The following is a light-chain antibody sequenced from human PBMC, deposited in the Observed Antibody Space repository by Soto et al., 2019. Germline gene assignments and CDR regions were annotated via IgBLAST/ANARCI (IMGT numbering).Light chain of an antibody. CDR3: QRYDSLRT. J-gene: IGKJ1*01. CDR2: GAS. CDR1: QSVRSNF. Sequence: DIVLTQSPGTLSLSPGERATLSCRASQSVRSNFLAWYQQKPGQAPRLLIYGASNRATGIPDRFSGSGSGTDFTLTITRLEAEDFAMYYCQRYDSLRTFGQGTKVDIK. V-gene: IGKV3-20*01.